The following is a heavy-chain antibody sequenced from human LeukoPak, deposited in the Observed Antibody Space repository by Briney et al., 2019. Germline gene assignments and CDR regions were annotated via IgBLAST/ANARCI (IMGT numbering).Heavy chain of an antibody. Sequence: GGSLRLSCAASGFTLSSYAMSWVRQAPGKGLEWVAIVNQGGTQKYYVDSVKGRFTISRDNAENSLYLQMNSLRAEDTAVYYCAREHYFYYLDAWGKGTTVTVSS. CDR1: GFTLSSYA. V-gene: IGHV3-7*01. CDR3: AREHYFYYLDA. CDR2: VNQGGTQK. J-gene: IGHJ6*03.